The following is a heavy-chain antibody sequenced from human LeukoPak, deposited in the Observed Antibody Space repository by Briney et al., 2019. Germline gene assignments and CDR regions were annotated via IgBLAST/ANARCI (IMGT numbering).Heavy chain of an antibody. J-gene: IGHJ4*02. CDR3: AILPYYYDSSGYYFDY. V-gene: IGHV4-39*01. CDR1: GVSISSSSYY. Sequence: SETLSLTCTVSGVSISSSSYYWGWIRQPPGKGLEWIGSIYYSGSTYYNPSLKSRVTISVDTSKNQFSLKLSSVTAADTAVYYCAILPYYYDSSGYYFDYWGQGTLVTVSS. D-gene: IGHD3-22*01. CDR2: IYYSGST.